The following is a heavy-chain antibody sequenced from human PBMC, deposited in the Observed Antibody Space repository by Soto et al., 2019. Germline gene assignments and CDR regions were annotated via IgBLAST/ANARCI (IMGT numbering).Heavy chain of an antibody. V-gene: IGHV4-30-2*01. D-gene: IGHD6-13*01. Sequence: SETLSLTCVVSGGSVSSGGFSWNWFRQPPGKVLEWIGYTSHSGNTYYNPSLKSRVSISMDRSKNQFSLSLSSLTAADTAVYYCARLAAEARGEAFDIWGQGTMVTVS. J-gene: IGHJ3*02. CDR3: ARLAAEARGEAFDI. CDR2: TSHSGNT. CDR1: GGSVSSGGFS.